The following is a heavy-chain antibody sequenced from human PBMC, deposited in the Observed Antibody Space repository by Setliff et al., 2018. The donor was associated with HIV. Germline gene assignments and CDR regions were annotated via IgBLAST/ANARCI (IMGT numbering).Heavy chain of an antibody. CDR1: GDSISSDFY. D-gene: IGHD2-21*02. Sequence: SETLSLTCTVSGDSISSDFYWGWIRQPPGKGLEWIGSIYHSGNTYYMPSLQSRVTIFVDMSKNQFSLNLNSVTAADTAVYYCARGQGRGGGCHYAFEMWGQGTMVTVSS. J-gene: IGHJ3*02. CDR3: ARGQGRGGGCHYAFEM. V-gene: IGHV4-38-2*02. CDR2: IYHSGNT.